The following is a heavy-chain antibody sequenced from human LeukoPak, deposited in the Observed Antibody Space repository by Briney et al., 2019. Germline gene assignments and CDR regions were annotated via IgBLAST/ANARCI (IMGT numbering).Heavy chain of an antibody. Sequence: GGSLRLSCAASGLTFSSYSMNWVRQAPGKGLEWVSSISSSSSYIYYADSVKGRFTISRDNAKNSLYLQMNSLRAEDTAVYYCATQRGYYDSSGYYNWGQGTLVTVSS. CDR3: ATQRGYYDSSGYYN. V-gene: IGHV3-21*01. CDR2: ISSSSSYI. J-gene: IGHJ4*02. D-gene: IGHD3-22*01. CDR1: GLTFSSYS.